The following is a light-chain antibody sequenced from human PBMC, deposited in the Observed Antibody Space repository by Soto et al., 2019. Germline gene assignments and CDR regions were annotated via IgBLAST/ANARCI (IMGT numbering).Light chain of an antibody. J-gene: IGKJ1*01. V-gene: IGKV1-5*01. CDR2: DAS. Sequence: DIQMTQSPSTLSASVGDTVTVTCRARQSVSGWLAWNQQKPGEIPKLLIYDASALPRGVPSRFSGSGAGTKFTLTIGSLKPYDFATYYCQQYETFSGMFGQGSKVEI. CDR3: QQYETFSGM. CDR1: QSVSGW.